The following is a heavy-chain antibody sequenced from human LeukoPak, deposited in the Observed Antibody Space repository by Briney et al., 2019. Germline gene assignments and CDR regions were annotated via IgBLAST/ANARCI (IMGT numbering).Heavy chain of an antibody. CDR3: ARDGDSPPDYYYGMDV. CDR1: GFTFSDYY. V-gene: IGHV3-11*01. CDR2: ISSSGSTI. Sequence: PGGSLRLSCAASGFTFSDYYMSWIRQAPGKGLEWVSYISSSGSTIYYADSVKGRFTISRDNAKNTLYLQMNSLRAEDTAVYYCARDGDSPPDYYYGMDVWGQGTTVTVSS. J-gene: IGHJ6*02. D-gene: IGHD2-21*01.